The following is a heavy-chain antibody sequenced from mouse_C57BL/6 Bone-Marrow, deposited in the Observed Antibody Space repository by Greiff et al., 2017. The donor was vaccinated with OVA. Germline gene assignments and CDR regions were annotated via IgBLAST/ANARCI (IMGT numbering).Heavy chain of an antibody. CDR2: IDPSDSYT. CDR3: ARSYYGSRDWYFDV. J-gene: IGHJ1*03. Sequence: VQLQQSGAELVKPGASVKLSCKASGYTFTSYWMQWVKQRPGQGLEWIGEIDPSDSYTNYNQKFKGKATLTVDTSSSTAYMQLSSLTSEDSAVYYCARSYYGSRDWYFDVWGTGTTVTVSS. D-gene: IGHD1-1*01. V-gene: IGHV1-50*01. CDR1: GYTFTSYW.